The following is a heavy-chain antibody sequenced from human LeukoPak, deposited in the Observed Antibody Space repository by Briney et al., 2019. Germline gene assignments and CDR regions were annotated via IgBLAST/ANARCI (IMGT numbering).Heavy chain of an antibody. CDR3: AREHISVAAPGHGGDWYFDL. D-gene: IGHD6-13*01. CDR1: GFTFSSYA. CDR2: ISYDGSNN. Sequence: SGGSLRLSCAASGFTFSSYAMHWVRQAPGKGLEWVAVISYDGSNNYYADSVKGRFTISRDNSKNTLNLQMNSLRPEDTAVFYCAREHISVAAPGHGGDWYFDLWGRGTLVTVSS. J-gene: IGHJ2*01. V-gene: IGHV3-30*01.